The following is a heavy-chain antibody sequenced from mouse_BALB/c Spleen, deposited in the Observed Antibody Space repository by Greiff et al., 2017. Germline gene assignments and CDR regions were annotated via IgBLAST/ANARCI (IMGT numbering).Heavy chain of an antibody. D-gene: IGHD2-14*01. J-gene: IGHJ4*01. Sequence: EVQLEESGAGLVRPGGSLKLSCAASGFTFSSYSMSWVRQSPEKRLEWVAEISSGGSYTYYPDTVKGRVTISRDNAKNTMYLQMSSLKSEDTAMYDCARRVRRDDYAMDYWGQGTSVTVSS. CDR2: ISSGGSYT. CDR1: GFTFSSYS. V-gene: IGHV5-9-4*01. CDR3: ARRVRRDDYAMDY.